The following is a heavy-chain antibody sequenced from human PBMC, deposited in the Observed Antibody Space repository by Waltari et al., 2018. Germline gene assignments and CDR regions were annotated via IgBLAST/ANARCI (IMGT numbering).Heavy chain of an antibody. D-gene: IGHD6-6*01. CDR2: ISNSGSTT. V-gene: IGHV3-48*03. CDR1: GFTFSNYV. Sequence: EVQVVESGGGLVQAGGYVRPFCVGCGFTFSNYVMNWVRQAPGKGLEWVSYISNSGSTTYYADSVKGRFTISRDNAKNSMYLEMDSLRAEDTAVYYCARPSTEYYYYYYMDVWGKGTTVTVS. J-gene: IGHJ6*03. CDR3: ARPSTEYYYYYYMDV.